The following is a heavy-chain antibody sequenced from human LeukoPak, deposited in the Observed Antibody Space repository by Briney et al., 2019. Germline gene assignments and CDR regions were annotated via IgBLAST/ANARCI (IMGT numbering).Heavy chain of an antibody. CDR3: ARHQRPDNWFDP. V-gene: IGHV4-34*01. D-gene: IGHD6-25*01. CDR2: INHSGST. J-gene: IGHJ5*02. CDR1: GGSISTYY. Sequence: SETLSLTCTVSGGSISTYYWNWIRQPPGKGLDWIGEINHSGSTNYNPSLKSRVTISIDTSKNQFSLKLSSVTAADTAVYYCARHQRPDNWFDPWGQGTLVTVSS.